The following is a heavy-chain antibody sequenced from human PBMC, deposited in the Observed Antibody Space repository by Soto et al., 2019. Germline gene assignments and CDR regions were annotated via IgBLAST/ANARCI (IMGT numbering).Heavy chain of an antibody. Sequence: SETLSLTCTVSGGSISSSSYYWGWIRQPPGKGLEWIGSIYYSGSTYYNPSLKSRVTISVDTSKNQFSLKLSSVTAADTAVYYCARHGTGLYCSGGSCFDFDYWGQGTLVTVSS. V-gene: IGHV4-39*01. J-gene: IGHJ4*02. CDR3: ARHGTGLYCSGGSCFDFDY. D-gene: IGHD2-15*01. CDR2: IYYSGST. CDR1: GGSISSSSYY.